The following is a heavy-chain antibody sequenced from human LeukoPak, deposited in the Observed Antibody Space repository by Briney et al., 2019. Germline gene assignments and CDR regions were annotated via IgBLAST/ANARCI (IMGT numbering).Heavy chain of an antibody. CDR3: ATPFYDSSGSFAFDI. CDR2: IIPIFGTA. Sequence: GASVKVSCKASGGTFSSYAISWVRQAPGQGLEWMGRIIPIFGTANYAQKFQGRVTITADESTSTAYMELSSLRSEDTAVYYCATPFYDSSGSFAFDIWGQGTMVTVPS. D-gene: IGHD3-22*01. J-gene: IGHJ3*02. CDR1: GGTFSSYA. V-gene: IGHV1-69*13.